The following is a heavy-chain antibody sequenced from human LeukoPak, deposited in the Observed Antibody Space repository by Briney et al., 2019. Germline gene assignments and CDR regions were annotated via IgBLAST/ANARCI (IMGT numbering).Heavy chain of an antibody. CDR1: GGSISSYY. CDR2: IYYSGST. Sequence: SETLSLTCTVSGGSISSYYWSWIRQPPGKGLEWIGYIYYSGSTNYNPSLKSRVTISVDTSKNQFSLKLSSVTAADTAVYYCARGASGYCSSTSCLDLDYWGQGTLVTVSS. D-gene: IGHD2-2*01. CDR3: ARGASGYCSSTSCLDLDY. J-gene: IGHJ4*02. V-gene: IGHV4-59*01.